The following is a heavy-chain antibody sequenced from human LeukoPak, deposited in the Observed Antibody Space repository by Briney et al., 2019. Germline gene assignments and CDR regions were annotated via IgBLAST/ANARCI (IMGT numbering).Heavy chain of an antibody. CDR2: IGPHSSAT. D-gene: IGHD2/OR15-2a*01. CDR3: AREGNGLLSKDFDY. Sequence: ASVTVSCKSSGFTFTDYYIHWVRQAPGQGLEWMGYIGPHSSATSSPPEFQGRVTMTRDTSMSTAYMELTRLTSDDTAVYYCAREGNGLLSKDFDYWGQGTLVTVSS. CDR1: GFTFTDYY. V-gene: IGHV1-2*02. J-gene: IGHJ4*02.